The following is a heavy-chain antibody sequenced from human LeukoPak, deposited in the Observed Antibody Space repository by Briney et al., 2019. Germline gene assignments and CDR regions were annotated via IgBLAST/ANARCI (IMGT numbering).Heavy chain of an antibody. CDR2: IDTTTGNP. V-gene: IGHV7-4-1*02. D-gene: IGHD3-10*01. CDR1: GYPFSAHF. CDR3: VRGTPTPGMDY. J-gene: IGHJ4*02. Sequence: ASVKVSCKASGYPFSAHFLNWVRQAPGQGLEWMGNIDTTTGNPRYAQDFTGRFVFSLDTSVSTAYLQITSLKADDTAAYYCVRGTPTPGMDYWGQGTQVTVSS.